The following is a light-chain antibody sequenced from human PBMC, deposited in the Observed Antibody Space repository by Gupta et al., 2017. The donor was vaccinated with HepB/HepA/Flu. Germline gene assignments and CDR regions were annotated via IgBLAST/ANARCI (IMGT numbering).Light chain of an antibody. CDR3: QTYDSCFEV. V-gene: IGLV6-57*03. CDR1: SGSIASKD. Sequence: NFMLTQPHSVYRPPGNTETISCTRSSGSIASKDVHWVQQRPGRGPIIVIYDDKRRPSGVPDRFSGASECATSSASLTISGMKNAEEADYYCQTYDSCFEVFGGGTKLTVL. CDR2: DDK. J-gene: IGLJ3*02.